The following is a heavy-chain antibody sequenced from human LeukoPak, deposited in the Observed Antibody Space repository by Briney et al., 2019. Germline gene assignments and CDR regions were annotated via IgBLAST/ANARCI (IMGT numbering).Heavy chain of an antibody. CDR1: GGSISSYY. J-gene: IGHJ3*02. Sequence: PSETLSLTCTVSGGSISSYYWSWIRQPPGKGLEWIGYIYYSGSTNYNPSLKSRVTISVDTSKNQFSLKLSSVTAADTAVYYCARRSVVVTPIFVGDAFDIWGQGTMVTVSS. CDR2: IYYSGST. D-gene: IGHD2-21*02. CDR3: ARRSVVVTPIFVGDAFDI. V-gene: IGHV4-59*08.